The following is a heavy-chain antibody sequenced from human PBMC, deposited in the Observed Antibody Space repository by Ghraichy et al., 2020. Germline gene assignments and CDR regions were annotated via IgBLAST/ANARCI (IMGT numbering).Heavy chain of an antibody. V-gene: IGHV1-69*06. CDR2: IIPIFGTA. D-gene: IGHD6-25*01. J-gene: IGHJ4*01. CDR1: GGTFSSYA. CDR3: ARGGWRYSSVGPFDY. Sequence: SVKVSCKASGGTFSSYAISWVRQAPGQGLEWMGGIIPIFGTANYAQKFQGRVTITADKSTSTAYMELSSLRSEDTAVYYCARGGWRYSSVGPFDYWGHGTLVTVSS.